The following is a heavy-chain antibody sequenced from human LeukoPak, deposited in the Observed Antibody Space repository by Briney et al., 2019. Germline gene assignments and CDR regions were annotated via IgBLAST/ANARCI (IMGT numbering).Heavy chain of an antibody. Sequence: GASVKVSCKASGYTFTSYGISWVRQAPGQGLEWMGWSSAYNGNTNYAQKLQGRVTMTTDTSTSTAYMELRSLRSDDTAVYYCARGGNSGWRTPNDDYWGQGTLVTVPS. J-gene: IGHJ4*02. CDR2: SSAYNGNT. D-gene: IGHD6-19*01. V-gene: IGHV1-18*01. CDR1: GYTFTSYG. CDR3: ARGGNSGWRTPNDDY.